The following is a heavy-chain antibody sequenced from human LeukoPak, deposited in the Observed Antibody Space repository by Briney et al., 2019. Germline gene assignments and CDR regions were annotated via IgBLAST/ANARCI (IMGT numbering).Heavy chain of an antibody. Sequence: ASVKVSCKASRYTFTSYGISWVRQAPGQGLEWMGWISAYNGNTNYAQKLQGRVTMTTDTSTSTAYMELRSLRSDDTAVYYCARAERELLRFGAFDIWGQGTMVTVSS. V-gene: IGHV1-18*01. D-gene: IGHD1-26*01. CDR2: ISAYNGNT. CDR1: RYTFTSYG. J-gene: IGHJ3*02. CDR3: ARAERELLRFGAFDI.